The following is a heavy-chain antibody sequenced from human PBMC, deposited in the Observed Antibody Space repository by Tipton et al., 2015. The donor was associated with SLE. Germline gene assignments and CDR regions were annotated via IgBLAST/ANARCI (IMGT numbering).Heavy chain of an antibody. V-gene: IGHV3-23*01. Sequence: SLRLSCVGSGFGFRTYAMSWVRRAPGRGLEWVSCISVSGVTTDYAASVKDRFIVSRDNSKNTLFLQMDSLSAEDTATYYCVKDGSKGGAGDWYFDLWGRGTPVTVSS. CDR3: VKDGSKGGAGDWYFDL. D-gene: IGHD6-13*01. J-gene: IGHJ2*01. CDR1: GFGFRTYA. CDR2: ISVSGVTT.